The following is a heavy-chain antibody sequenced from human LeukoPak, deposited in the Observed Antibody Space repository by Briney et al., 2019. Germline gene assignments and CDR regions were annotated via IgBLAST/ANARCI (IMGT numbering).Heavy chain of an antibody. CDR2: ISGDGGST. CDR3: AKDIFLYSSSSGGWFDP. V-gene: IGHV3-43*02. Sequence: GGSLRLSCAASGFTFSSYAMTWVRQAPGKGLEWVSLISGDGGSTYYADSVKGRFTISRDNSKNSLYLQMNSLRTEDTALYYCAKDIFLYSSSSGGWFDPWGQGTLVTVSS. CDR1: GFTFSSYA. D-gene: IGHD6-6*01. J-gene: IGHJ5*02.